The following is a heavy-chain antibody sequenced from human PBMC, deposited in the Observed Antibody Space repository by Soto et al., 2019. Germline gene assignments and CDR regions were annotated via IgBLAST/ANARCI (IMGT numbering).Heavy chain of an antibody. CDR2: INHSGST. Sequence: SETLSLTCAVYGGSFSGYYWSWIRQPPGKGLEWIGEINHSGSTNSNPSLKSRVTISVETSKNQFSLKLSSVTAADTAVYYCARDGSGRPYGMDVWGQGTTVTVSS. CDR3: ARDGSGRPYGMDV. V-gene: IGHV4-34*01. D-gene: IGHD3-10*01. J-gene: IGHJ6*02. CDR1: GGSFSGYY.